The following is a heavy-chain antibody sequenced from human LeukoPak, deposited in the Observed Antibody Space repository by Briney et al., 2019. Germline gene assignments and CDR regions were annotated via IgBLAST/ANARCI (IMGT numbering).Heavy chain of an antibody. D-gene: IGHD3-22*01. CDR2: IIPILGIA. V-gene: IGHV1-69*04. J-gene: IGHJ4*02. Sequence: ASVKVSCKASGGTFSSYAISWVRQAPGQGLEWMGRIIPILGIANYAQKFQGRVTITADKSTSTAYMELSSLRSEDTAVYYCARRQHYYDSSGFDYWGQGTLVTVSS. CDR1: GGTFSSYA. CDR3: ARRQHYYDSSGFDY.